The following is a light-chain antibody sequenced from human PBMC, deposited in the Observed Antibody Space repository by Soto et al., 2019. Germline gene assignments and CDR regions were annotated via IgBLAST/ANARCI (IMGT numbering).Light chain of an antibody. CDR3: QQCNNWPWT. Sequence: TQFPGTLSASPGERVILSCRASQSVRGDLAWFQQKPGRSPRLLIYGTSTRASGVPDRFGGSGSGTDFTLTISSLQSEDFAVYFCQQCNNWPWTFGPGTTVE. J-gene: IGKJ1*01. V-gene: IGKV3-15*01. CDR1: QSVRGD. CDR2: GTS.